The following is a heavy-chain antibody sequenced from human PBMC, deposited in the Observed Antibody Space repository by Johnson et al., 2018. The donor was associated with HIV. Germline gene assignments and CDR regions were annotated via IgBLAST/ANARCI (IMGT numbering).Heavy chain of an antibody. J-gene: IGHJ3*02. CDR2: ISYDGSNK. CDR3: ARGSVAGTYLHDAFDS. D-gene: IGHD1/OR15-1a*01. V-gene: IGHV3-30*04. CDR1: GFTFSSYA. Sequence: QVQLVESGGGLVQPGGSLRLSCAASGFTFSSYAMHWVRQAPGKGLEWVAVISYDGSNKNYADSVKGRFTISRDNSKNTLYLQMNSLRAEDTAVYYCARGSVAGTYLHDAFDSWGQGTMVTVSS.